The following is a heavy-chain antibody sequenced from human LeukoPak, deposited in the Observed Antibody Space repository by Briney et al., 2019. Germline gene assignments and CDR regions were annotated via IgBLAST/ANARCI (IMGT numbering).Heavy chain of an antibody. V-gene: IGHV4-59*08. Sequence: SETLSLTCSVSGGSISSYYWSWIRQPPGKGLEWIGYIYYSGSTNYNPSLKSRVTISVDTSKNQFSLKLSSVTAADTAVYYCARASPRRYGDYLPFDYWGQGTLVTVSS. J-gene: IGHJ4*02. D-gene: IGHD4-17*01. CDR1: GGSISSYY. CDR2: IYYSGST. CDR3: ARASPRRYGDYLPFDY.